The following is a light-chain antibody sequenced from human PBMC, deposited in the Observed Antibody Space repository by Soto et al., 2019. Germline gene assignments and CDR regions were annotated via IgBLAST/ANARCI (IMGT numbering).Light chain of an antibody. V-gene: IGKV3-20*01. CDR2: GAS. CDR1: QSVSSSY. J-gene: IGKJ1*01. CDR3: QQYGT. Sequence: EIVLTQSPGTLSLSPGERATLSCRASQSVSSSYLAWYQQKPGQAPRLLIYGASSRATGIPDRSSGSGSGTDFTLTISRLAPEDFAVYSCQQYGTFGQGTKVEIQ.